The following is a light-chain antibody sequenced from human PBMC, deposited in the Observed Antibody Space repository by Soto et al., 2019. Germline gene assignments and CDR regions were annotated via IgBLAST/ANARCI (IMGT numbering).Light chain of an antibody. CDR1: QSVSNY. V-gene: IGKV3D-20*01. Sequence: EIVLTQSPATLSLSPGERAALSCRASQSVSNYLSWYQQKPGLAPRLLMYETSRRATGIPARFSGSGSGTDFTLTISSLEPEDFAVYYCQQYGSSPRLTFGGGTKVDIK. CDR3: QQYGSSPRLT. CDR2: ETS. J-gene: IGKJ4*01.